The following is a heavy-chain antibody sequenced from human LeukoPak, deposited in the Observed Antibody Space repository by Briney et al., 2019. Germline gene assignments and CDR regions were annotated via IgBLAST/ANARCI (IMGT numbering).Heavy chain of an antibody. Sequence: ASVKVSCKASGYTFTTYGTNWVRQAPGQGLEWMGWINTNTGNPTYAQGFTGRFVFSLDTSVSTAYLQISSLKAEDTAVYYCARDTGFSMLRGILFWGQGTLVTVSS. V-gene: IGHV7-4-1*02. CDR3: ARDTGFSMLRGILF. CDR1: GYTFTTYG. D-gene: IGHD3-10*01. CDR2: INTNTGNP. J-gene: IGHJ4*02.